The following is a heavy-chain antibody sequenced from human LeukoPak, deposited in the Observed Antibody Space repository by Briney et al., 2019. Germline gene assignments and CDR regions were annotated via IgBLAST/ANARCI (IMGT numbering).Heavy chain of an antibody. J-gene: IGHJ3*02. CDR1: GGSISSYY. CDR2: NYYSGST. CDR3: ARGHVPASDAFDI. V-gene: IGHV4-59*01. D-gene: IGHD2-2*01. Sequence: SETLSLTCTVSGGSISSYYWSWIRQPPGKGLEWIGYNYYSGSTNYNPSLKSRVTLSVEKSKTQFSLKLSSVTAADTAVYYCARGHVPASDAFDIWGQGTMVTVSS.